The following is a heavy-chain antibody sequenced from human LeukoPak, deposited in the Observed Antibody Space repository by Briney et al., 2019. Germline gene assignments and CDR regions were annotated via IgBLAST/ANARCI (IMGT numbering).Heavy chain of an antibody. CDR2: IKYDGSDK. CDR1: GFTFSGFW. Sequence: SGGSLRLSCAASGFTFSGFWVSWVRQAPTKGLEWVANIKYDGSDKRYVDSVKGRFTVSRDNANNSPYLQMNSLRAEDTAVYYCVRGGGSFDSWGQGTLVTVSS. V-gene: IGHV3-7*04. CDR3: VRGGGSFDS. J-gene: IGHJ4*02. D-gene: IGHD3-16*01.